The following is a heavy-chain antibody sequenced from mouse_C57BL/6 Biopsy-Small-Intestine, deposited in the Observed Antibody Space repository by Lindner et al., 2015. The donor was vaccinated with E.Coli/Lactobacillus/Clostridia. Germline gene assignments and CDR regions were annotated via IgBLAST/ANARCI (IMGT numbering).Heavy chain of an antibody. V-gene: IGHV1-82*01. Sequence: VQLQESGPELVKPGASVKLSCKASGYAFSTSWMNWVKQRPGKGLEWIGRVYPGDGDTNYNGKFKGKATLTADKSSTTAYMQLSSLTSEDSAVYFCAKSFYYDYGGAYAMDYWGQGTSVTVSS. J-gene: IGHJ4*01. CDR2: VYPGDGDT. CDR1: GYAFSTSW. D-gene: IGHD2-4*01. CDR3: AKSFYYDYGGAYAMDY.